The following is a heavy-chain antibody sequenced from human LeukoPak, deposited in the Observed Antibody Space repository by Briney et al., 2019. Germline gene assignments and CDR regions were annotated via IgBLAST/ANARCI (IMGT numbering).Heavy chain of an antibody. CDR2: IKQDGSEK. CDR3: ARGRANDN. J-gene: IGHJ4*02. D-gene: IGHD1-26*01. CDR1: GSTFSSYW. Sequence: GRSLRLAWAASGSTFSSYWMSWVRQVPGKLMEWVANIKQDGSEKYYVDSVKGQFTISRDNAKNSLYLQMNSLRAEDTAVYYCARGRANDNWGQGTLVTVSS. V-gene: IGHV3-7*01.